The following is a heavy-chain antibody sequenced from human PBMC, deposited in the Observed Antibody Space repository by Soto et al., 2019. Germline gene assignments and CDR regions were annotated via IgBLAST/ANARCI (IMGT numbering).Heavy chain of an antibody. Sequence: QVQLQESGPGLVKPSGTLSLTCAVSGGSISSSNWWSWVRQPPGKGLEWIGEIYHSGSTNYNPSLKSRVIIAVEKSKSPFSLKLSSVPAADTAVYYCARVWRDVVVPAVEFDYWGQETLVTVSS. V-gene: IGHV4-4*02. CDR2: IYHSGST. CDR3: ARVWRDVVVPAVEFDY. CDR1: GGSISSSNW. J-gene: IGHJ4*02. D-gene: IGHD2-2*01.